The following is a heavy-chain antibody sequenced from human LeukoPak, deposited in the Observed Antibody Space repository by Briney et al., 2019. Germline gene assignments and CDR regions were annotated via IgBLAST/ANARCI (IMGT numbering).Heavy chain of an antibody. CDR2: INPSGGST. V-gene: IGHV1-46*01. CDR3: ARERGRGQYAFDI. J-gene: IGHJ3*02. CDR1: GYTFTSYY. Sequence: ASVKVSCKASGYTFTSYYMHWVRQAPGQGLEWMGIINPSGGSTSYAQKLQGRVTMTTDTSTSTAYMELRSLRSDDTAVYYCARERGRGQYAFDIWGQGTMVTVSS. D-gene: IGHD3-10*01.